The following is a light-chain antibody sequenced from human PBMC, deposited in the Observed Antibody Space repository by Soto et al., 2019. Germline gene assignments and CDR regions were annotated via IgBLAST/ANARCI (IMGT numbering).Light chain of an antibody. CDR3: QQYGSSRT. V-gene: IGKV3-20*01. J-gene: IGKJ1*01. CDR2: GAS. CDR1: QSVSSSY. Sequence: EIVLTQSPGTLSLSPGERATLSCRASQSVSSSYLAWYQQKPGQAPRLLIYGASSRATGIPDRFSGSGSGTDFILTISRLEPEDFAVYYCQQYGSSRTYGQGPTLDIK.